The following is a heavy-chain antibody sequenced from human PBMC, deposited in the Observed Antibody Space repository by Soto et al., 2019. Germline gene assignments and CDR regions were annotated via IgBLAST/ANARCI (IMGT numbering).Heavy chain of an antibody. D-gene: IGHD5-12*01. CDR3: TAGSGYADYFDY. V-gene: IGHV4-59*08. CDR2: IYYSGST. CDR1: GGSISSYY. Sequence: QVQLQESGPGLVKPSETLSLTCTVSGGSISSYYWSWIRQPPGKGLEWIGYIYYSGSTNYNPSLKRRVTISVDTSKNQFSLKLSSVTAADTAVYYCTAGSGYADYFDYWGQGTLVTVSS. J-gene: IGHJ4*02.